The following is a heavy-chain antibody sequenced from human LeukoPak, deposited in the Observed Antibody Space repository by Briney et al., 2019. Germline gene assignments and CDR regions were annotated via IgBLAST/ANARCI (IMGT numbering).Heavy chain of an antibody. Sequence: SETLSLTCTVSGGSISSYYWSWIRQPPGEGLEWIGHIYGSGSTNYNPSLKSRVTLSVDTSKNQFSLKLSSVTAADTAVYYCARVGTSGTHLNWFDPWGQGTLVTVSS. J-gene: IGHJ5*02. V-gene: IGHV4-59*01. CDR3: ARVGTSGTHLNWFDP. D-gene: IGHD1-1*01. CDR1: GGSISSYY. CDR2: IYGSGST.